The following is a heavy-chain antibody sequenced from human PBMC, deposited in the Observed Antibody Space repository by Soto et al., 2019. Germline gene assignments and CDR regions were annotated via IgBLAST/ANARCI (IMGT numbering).Heavy chain of an antibody. J-gene: IGHJ3*02. D-gene: IGHD6-19*01. CDR3: AKDRRSSGAFDI. Sequence: GGSLRLSCAASGFTFSSYAMSWVRQAPGKGLEWVSAISGGGGSTYYADSVKGRFTISRDNSKNTLYLQMNSLRAEDTAVYYCAKDRRSSGAFDIWGQGTMVTVSS. CDR2: ISGGGGST. CDR1: GFTFSSYA. V-gene: IGHV3-23*01.